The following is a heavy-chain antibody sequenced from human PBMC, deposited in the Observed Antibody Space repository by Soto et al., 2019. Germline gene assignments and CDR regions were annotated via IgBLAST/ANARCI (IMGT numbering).Heavy chain of an antibody. J-gene: IGHJ4*02. CDR1: GGSINNYY. V-gene: IGHV4-59*08. CDR2: IYYAGTT. Sequence: QVQLQESGPGLVKPSETLLLTCTVSGGSINNYYWSWIRQPPGKGLEFIGYIYYAGTTTYNPSLKSLVPISADTPKNQFSLKLSSVTAADTAVYYCARLGGYYQALDSWGQGTLLTVSS. CDR3: ARLGGYYQALDS. D-gene: IGHD3-22*01.